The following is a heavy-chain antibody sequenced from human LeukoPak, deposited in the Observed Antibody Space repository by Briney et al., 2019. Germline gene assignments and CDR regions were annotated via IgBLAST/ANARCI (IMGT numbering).Heavy chain of an antibody. V-gene: IGHV4-34*01. CDR1: GGSFSGYY. CDR2: INHSGST. J-gene: IGHJ4*02. Sequence: PSETLSLTCAVYGGSFSGYYWSWIRQPPGKGLEWIGEINHSGSTNYNPSLKSRVTISVDTSKNQFSLKLGSVTAADTAVYYCNIVVVPAAPSFFDYWGQGTLVTVSS. CDR3: NIVVVPAAPSFFDY. D-gene: IGHD2-2*01.